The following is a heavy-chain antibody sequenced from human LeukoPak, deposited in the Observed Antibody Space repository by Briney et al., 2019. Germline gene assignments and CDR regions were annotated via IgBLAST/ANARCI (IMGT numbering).Heavy chain of an antibody. CDR1: GYTFTSYY. D-gene: IGHD2-2*02. CDR2: INPSGGST. Sequence: ASVKVSCKASGYTFTSYYIHWVRQAPGEGLEWMGIINPSGGSTSYAQKFQGRVTMTRDMSTSTVYMELSSLRSEDTAVYYCARVAAEVVGVPGAIGFGWLRRDYFYMDVWGKGTTVTVSS. J-gene: IGHJ6*03. V-gene: IGHV1-46*01. CDR3: ARVAAEVVGVPGAIGFGWLRRDYFYMDV.